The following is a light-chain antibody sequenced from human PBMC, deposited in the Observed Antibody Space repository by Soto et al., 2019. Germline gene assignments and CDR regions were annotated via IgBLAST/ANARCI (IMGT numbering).Light chain of an antibody. CDR1: QSVSSN. CDR2: GVY. Sequence: EIVMTQSPTILSVSPGERSTLSCRASQSVSSNLAWYQQKPGQAPRLLIYGVYTRAPGIPARFSGSGSGTDFTLTISSLQPEDFATYYCLQTYSIPRTFGGGTKVDIK. V-gene: IGKV3D-15*01. J-gene: IGKJ4*01. CDR3: LQTYSIPRT.